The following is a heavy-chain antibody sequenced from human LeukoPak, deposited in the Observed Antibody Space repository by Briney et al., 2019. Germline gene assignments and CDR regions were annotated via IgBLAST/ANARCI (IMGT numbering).Heavy chain of an antibody. Sequence: ASVKVSCKASGYTFTSYGISWVRQAPGQGLEWMGWISAYNGNTNYAQKLQGRVTMTTDTSTSTAYMELRSLRSEDTAVYYCARDNFEKREKGQYGTFDYWGQGTLVTVSS. J-gene: IGHJ4*02. V-gene: IGHV1-18*01. CDR3: ARDNFEKREKGQYGTFDY. CDR2: ISAYNGNT. D-gene: IGHD1-14*01. CDR1: GYTFTSYG.